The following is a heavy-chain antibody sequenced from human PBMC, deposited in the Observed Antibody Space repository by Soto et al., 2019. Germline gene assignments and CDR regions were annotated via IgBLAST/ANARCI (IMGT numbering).Heavy chain of an antibody. CDR3: AGRRYCGYDCYHKHHFRIGF. CDR1: GDTFSSYI. CDR2: VIPVLTTT. D-gene: IGHD2-21*02. J-gene: IGHJ4*03. V-gene: IGHV1-69*08. Sequence: QVQLVQSGAEVKKPGSSVRVSCRSSGDTFSSYIVNWLRLAPGRGLEWMGRVIPVLTTTDYAQNFRGRVTISADRSSDTVYLGLSSLRSDDTGVYYWAGRRYCGYDCYHKHHFRIGFWGQGALVTVAS.